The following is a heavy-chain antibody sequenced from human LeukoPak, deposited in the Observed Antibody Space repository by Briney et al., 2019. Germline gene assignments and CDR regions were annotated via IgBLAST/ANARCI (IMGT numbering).Heavy chain of an antibody. V-gene: IGHV3-43*01. CDR1: GFTFDDYT. D-gene: IGHD3-3*01. CDR2: ISWDGGST. Sequence: GGSLRLSCAASGFTFDDYTMHWVRQAPGKGLEWVSLISWDGGSTYYADSVKGRFTISRDNSKNSLYLQMNSLRTEDTALYYCAGQRDDFWSGYGAFDIWGQGTMVTVSS. J-gene: IGHJ3*02. CDR3: AGQRDDFWSGYGAFDI.